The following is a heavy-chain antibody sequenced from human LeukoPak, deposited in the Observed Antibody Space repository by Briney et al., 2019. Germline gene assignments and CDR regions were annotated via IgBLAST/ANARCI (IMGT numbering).Heavy chain of an antibody. J-gene: IGHJ6*03. CDR1: GGSFNSYA. CDR3: ARGANTAVLPYYYYYMDDV. Sequence: GASVKVSCKVSGGSFNSYAISWVRQAPGQGLEWMGGIIPFFGTPNYAQKFQGRVTITADDSSSTGYMEVTSLRSEDTAVYYCARGANTAVLPYYYYYMDDVWGKGTTVIVSS. V-gene: IGHV1-69*13. CDR2: IIPFFGTP. D-gene: IGHD5-18*01.